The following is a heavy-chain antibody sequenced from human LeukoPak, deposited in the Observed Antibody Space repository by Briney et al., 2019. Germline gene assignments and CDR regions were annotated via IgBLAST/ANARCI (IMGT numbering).Heavy chain of an antibody. Sequence: ASVKVSCKASGYTFTGYFMHWVRQAPGQGLEWMGWINPNSGGTNYAQKFQGRVTMTRDTSISTAYMELSRLRSDDTAVYYCARGIVVVPAAMTYYYYYMDVWGKGTTVT. CDR3: ARGIVVVPAAMTYYYYYMDV. D-gene: IGHD2-2*01. CDR1: GYTFTGYF. V-gene: IGHV1-2*02. CDR2: INPNSGGT. J-gene: IGHJ6*03.